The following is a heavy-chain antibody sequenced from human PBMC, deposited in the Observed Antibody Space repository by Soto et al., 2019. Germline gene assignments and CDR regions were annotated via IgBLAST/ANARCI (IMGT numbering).Heavy chain of an antibody. CDR1: GYTFSNYD. CDR3: ARVVPGAEAWFGP. V-gene: IGHV1-18*01. CDR2: ISLYSDGT. Sequence: ASVKVSCKTSGYTFSNYDITWLRQAPGQPLEWLGWISLYSDGTSYAQKFRGRVSMTTDTSTTTAYMELRSLRSDDTAVYYCARVVPGAEAWFGPWGQGTLVTVSS. J-gene: IGHJ5*02.